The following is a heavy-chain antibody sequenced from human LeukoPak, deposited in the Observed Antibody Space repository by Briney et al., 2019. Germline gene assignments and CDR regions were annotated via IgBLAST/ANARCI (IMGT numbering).Heavy chain of an antibody. J-gene: IGHJ6*02. CDR2: IWYDGSNE. V-gene: IGHV3-33*01. CDR1: GFTFTSYG. CDR3: ARDRYYGSGNYWGLMDV. D-gene: IGHD3-10*01. Sequence: GGSLRLSCAASGFTFTSYGFHWVRQAPGKGLERVAVIWYDGSNEYYADSVKGRFTISRDNSQNTVYLQLNSLRAEDTAVYYCARDRYYGSGNYWGLMDVWGQGTTVIVSS.